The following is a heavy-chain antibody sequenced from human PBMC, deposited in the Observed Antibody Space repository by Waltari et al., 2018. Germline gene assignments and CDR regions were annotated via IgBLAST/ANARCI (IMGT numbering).Heavy chain of an antibody. J-gene: IGHJ4*02. D-gene: IGHD6-6*01. CDR3: ARDPGYSSSSLDDY. V-gene: IGHV1-69*04. CDR2: IIPILGIA. Sequence: QVQLVQSGAEVKKPGSSVTVSCKASGGTFSSYAISWVRQAPGQGLEWMGRIIPILGIANYAQKFQGRVTITADKSTSTAYMELSSLRSEDTAVYYCARDPGYSSSSLDDYWGQGTLVTVSS. CDR1: GGTFSSYA.